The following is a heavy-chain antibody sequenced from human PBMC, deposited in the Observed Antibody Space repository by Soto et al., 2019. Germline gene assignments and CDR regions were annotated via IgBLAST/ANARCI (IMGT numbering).Heavy chain of an antibody. Sequence: GGSLRLSCAASGFTFSSYGMSWVRQAPGKGLEWVANIKQDGSEKYYVDSVKGRFTISRDNAKNSLYLQMNSLRAEDTAVYYCARLRGGVAYYYGSGSFAWFDPWGQGTLVTVSS. CDR3: ARLRGGVAYYYGSGSFAWFDP. CDR1: GFTFSSYG. J-gene: IGHJ5*02. D-gene: IGHD3-10*01. CDR2: IKQDGSEK. V-gene: IGHV3-7*01.